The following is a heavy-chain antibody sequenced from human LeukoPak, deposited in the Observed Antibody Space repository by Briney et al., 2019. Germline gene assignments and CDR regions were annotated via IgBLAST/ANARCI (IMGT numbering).Heavy chain of an antibody. J-gene: IGHJ5*02. CDR1: GGSISSSSYY. CDR3: ARRVRRGTTGTGVPLDP. CDR2: IYYSGST. Sequence: PSETLSLTCTVSGGSISSSSYYWGWIRQPPGKGLEWIGSIYYSGSTYYNPSLKSRVTISVDTSKNQFSLKLSSVTAADTAVYYCARRVRRGTTGTGVPLDPWGQGTLVTVSS. V-gene: IGHV4-39*01. D-gene: IGHD1-1*01.